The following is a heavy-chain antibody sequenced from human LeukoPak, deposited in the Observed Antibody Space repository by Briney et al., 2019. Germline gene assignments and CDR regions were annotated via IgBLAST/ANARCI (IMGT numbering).Heavy chain of an antibody. D-gene: IGHD5-18*01. CDR3: VRDLIQWTQKTAMVGY. CDR1: GFTFSSYA. CDR2: ISYDGSNK. J-gene: IGHJ4*02. Sequence: PGRSLRLSCAASGFTFSSYAMHWVRQAPGKGLEWVAVISYDGSNKYYADSVKGQFTISRDNSKNTLYLQMNSLRAEDTAVYYCVRDLIQWTQKTAMVGYWGQGTLVTVSS. V-gene: IGHV3-30-3*01.